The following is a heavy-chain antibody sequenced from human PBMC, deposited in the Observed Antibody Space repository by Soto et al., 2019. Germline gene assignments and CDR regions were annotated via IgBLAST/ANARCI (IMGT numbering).Heavy chain of an antibody. CDR2: IYSSGST. Sequence: EVQLVESGGDLIQPGGSLRLSCAASGFTVSSNDMSWVRQAPGKGLEWVSLIYSSGSTKYADSVKGRFTISRDNSKNTIQLQMNTLRTEDTAVDYCARRPLNSNGAYWGQGTLVTVSS. D-gene: IGHD3-22*01. J-gene: IGHJ4*02. CDR3: ARRPLNSNGAY. V-gene: IGHV3-53*01. CDR1: GFTVSSND.